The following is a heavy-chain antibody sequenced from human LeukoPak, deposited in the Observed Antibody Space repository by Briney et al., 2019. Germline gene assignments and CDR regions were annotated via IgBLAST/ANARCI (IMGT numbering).Heavy chain of an antibody. D-gene: IGHD6-19*01. CDR1: GFTFSSYA. J-gene: IGHJ4*02. Sequence: PGGSLRLSCAASGFTFSSYAMHWVRQAPGKGLEWVAVISYDGSNKYYADSVKGRFTTSRDNSKNTLYLQMNSLRAEDTAVYYCAGRAVAGFDYWGQGTLVTVSS. V-gene: IGHV3-30*04. CDR3: AGRAVAGFDY. CDR2: ISYDGSNK.